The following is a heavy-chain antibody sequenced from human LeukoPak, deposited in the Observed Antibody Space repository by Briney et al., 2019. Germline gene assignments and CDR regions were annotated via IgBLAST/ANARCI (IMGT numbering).Heavy chain of an antibody. D-gene: IGHD4/OR15-4a*01. J-gene: IGHJ3*02. CDR3: ARSGGAPVRRDAFDI. CDR1: GFTFSNYA. V-gene: IGHV3-23*01. CDR2: INSSGGST. Sequence: PGGSLRLSCAASGFTFSNYAMSWVRQAPGKGLEWVSAINSSGGSTYYAASVEGRITISSDYYKNTLYLQMNSLRAEDTAVYYCARSGGAPVRRDAFDIWGQGTMVTVSS.